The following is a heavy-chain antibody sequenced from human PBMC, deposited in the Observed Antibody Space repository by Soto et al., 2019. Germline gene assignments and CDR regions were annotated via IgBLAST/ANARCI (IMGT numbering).Heavy chain of an antibody. V-gene: IGHV1-2*02. D-gene: IGHD2-8*01. Sequence: ASLNVSFKASGYILTDYYLHLVLQAPLQGLELMGWINPTTGGTTYAQKFEGRVTMTRDRSVNTAYMELSRLRSDDTALYFCARASGSTIKVYAQLGFWGQGSLVTVSS. CDR3: ARASGSTIKVYAQLGF. CDR2: INPTTGGT. CDR1: GYILTDYY. J-gene: IGHJ4*02.